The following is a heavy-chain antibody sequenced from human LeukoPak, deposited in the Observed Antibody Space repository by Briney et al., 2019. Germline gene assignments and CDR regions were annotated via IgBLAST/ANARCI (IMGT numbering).Heavy chain of an antibody. CDR1: GFTFSSYS. J-gene: IGHJ4*02. CDR3: AKLAVGAAGFVDC. D-gene: IGHD1-26*01. CDR2: ISGSGGST. V-gene: IGHV3-23*01. Sequence: GGSLRLSCAASGFTFSSYSMNWVRQAPGKGLEWVSGISGSGGSTNYADSVKGRFTISRDNSKNTLYVQMNSLRAEDTAVYYCAKLAVGAAGFVDCWGQGTLVTVSS.